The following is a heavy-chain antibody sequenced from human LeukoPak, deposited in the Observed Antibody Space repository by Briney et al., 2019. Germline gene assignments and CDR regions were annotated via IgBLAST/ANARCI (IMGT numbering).Heavy chain of an antibody. CDR2: IYYSGST. D-gene: IGHD5-12*01. CDR1: GGSISGSSYY. J-gene: IGHJ4*02. CDR3: ARLIVVATIELYYFDY. V-gene: IGHV4-39*01. Sequence: PSETLSLTCTVSGGSISGSSYYWGWIRQPPGKGLEWIGSIYYSGSTYYNPSLKSRVTISVDTSKNQFSLKLSSVTAADTAVYYCARLIVVATIELYYFDYWGQGTLVTVSS.